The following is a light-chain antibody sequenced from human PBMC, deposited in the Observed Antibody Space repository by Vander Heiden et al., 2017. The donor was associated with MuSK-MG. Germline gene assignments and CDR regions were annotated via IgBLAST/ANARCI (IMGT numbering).Light chain of an antibody. CDR1: SNDIGSYHY. CDR3: CSYADVVL. J-gene: IGLJ2*01. CDR2: DVT. V-gene: IGLV2-11*01. Sequence: QSALTQPRSVSGSPGQSITISCTGSSNDIGSYHYVPLYQQHPGKAPKVIIYDVTERPSGVPDRFSGSKSDNTASLTISGLQADDEADYYCCSYADVVLFGGGTNVTV.